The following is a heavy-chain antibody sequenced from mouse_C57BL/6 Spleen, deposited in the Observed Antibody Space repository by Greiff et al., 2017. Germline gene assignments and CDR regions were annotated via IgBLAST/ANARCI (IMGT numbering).Heavy chain of an antibody. CDR1: GYSITSDH. Sequence: EVQLQQSGPGLAKPSQTLSLTCSVTGYSITSDHWNWIRKFPGNKLEYMGYISYSGSTYYNPSLKSRISITRDTSKNQYYLQLNSVITEDTATYYCARCPGEYDVAMDYWGQGTSVTVSS. CDR2: ISYSGST. J-gene: IGHJ4*01. V-gene: IGHV3-8*01. D-gene: IGHD2-12*01. CDR3: ARCPGEYDVAMDY.